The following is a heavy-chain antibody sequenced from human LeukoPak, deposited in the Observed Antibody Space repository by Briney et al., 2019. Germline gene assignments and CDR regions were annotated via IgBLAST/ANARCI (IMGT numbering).Heavy chain of an antibody. CDR2: ISSSSSYI. V-gene: IGHV3-21*01. J-gene: IGHJ6*03. D-gene: IGHD4-17*01. CDR3: ARVGYGDYGGGYYYYYYMDV. Sequence: GGSLRLSCAASGFTFSSYEMNWVRQAPGKGLEWVSSISSSSSYIYYADSVKGRFTISRDNAKNSLYLQMNSLRAEDTAVYYCARVGYGDYGGGYYYYYYMDVWGKGTTVTISS. CDR1: GFTFSSYE.